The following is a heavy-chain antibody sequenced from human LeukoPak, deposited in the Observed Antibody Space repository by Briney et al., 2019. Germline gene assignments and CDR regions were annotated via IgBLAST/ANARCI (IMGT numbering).Heavy chain of an antibody. CDR1: GYTFTSYG. Sequence: ASVKVYCKASGYTFTSYGISWVRQAPGQGLEWMGWISAYNGNTIYAQKLQGRVTMTTDTSTSTAYMELRSLRSDDTAVYYCARVLGYSYGYAFDYWGQGTLVTVSS. V-gene: IGHV1-18*01. J-gene: IGHJ4*02. CDR3: ARVLGYSYGYAFDY. D-gene: IGHD5-18*01. CDR2: ISAYNGNT.